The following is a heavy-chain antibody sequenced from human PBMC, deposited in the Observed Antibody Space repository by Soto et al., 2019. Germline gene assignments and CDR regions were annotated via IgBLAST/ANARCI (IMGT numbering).Heavy chain of an antibody. CDR1: GGSFSGYY. V-gene: IGHV4-34*01. J-gene: IGHJ4*02. Sequence: QVQLQQWGAGLLKPSETLSLTCAVYGGSFSGYYWSWIRQPPGKGLEWIGEINHSGSTNYNPSLKSRVTISVDTSKNQFSLKLSSVTAADTAVYYCARGGGEMATITTPFDYWGQGTLVTVSS. CDR3: ARGGGEMATITTPFDY. D-gene: IGHD5-12*01. CDR2: INHSGST.